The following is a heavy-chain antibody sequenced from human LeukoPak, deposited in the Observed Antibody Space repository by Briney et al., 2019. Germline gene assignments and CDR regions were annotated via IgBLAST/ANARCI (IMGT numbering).Heavy chain of an antibody. Sequence: SETLSLTCAVYGGSFSGYYWSWIRQPPGKGPEWIGEINHSGSTNYNPSLKSRVTISVDTSKNQFSLKLSSVTAADTAVYYCARSKIVVVPAVNWFDPWGQGTLVTVSS. CDR2: INHSGST. D-gene: IGHD2-2*01. V-gene: IGHV4-34*01. J-gene: IGHJ5*02. CDR1: GGSFSGYY. CDR3: ARSKIVVVPAVNWFDP.